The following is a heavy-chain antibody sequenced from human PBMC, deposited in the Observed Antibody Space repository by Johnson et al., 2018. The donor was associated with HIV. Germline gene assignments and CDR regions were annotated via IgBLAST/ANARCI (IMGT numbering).Heavy chain of an antibody. Sequence: QMPLVESGGGLVQPGGSLRLSCAASGFRFSDYYMSWIRQAPGKGLEWVSYISSSGDTMYNADSVKGRFTISRDNSKNTLYLQMNSLRAEDTAVYYCARDGGRGDFDIWGQGTRVSVSS. CDR2: ISSSGDTM. CDR3: ARDGGRGDFDI. V-gene: IGHV3-11*04. J-gene: IGHJ3*02. D-gene: IGHD3-16*01. CDR1: GFRFSDYY.